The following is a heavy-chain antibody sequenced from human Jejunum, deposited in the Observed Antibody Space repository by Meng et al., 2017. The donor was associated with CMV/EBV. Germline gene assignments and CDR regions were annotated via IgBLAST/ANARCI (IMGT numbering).Heavy chain of an antibody. D-gene: IGHD5-18*01. CDR2: ISGSGPAT. CDR1: GFTFTSHA. CDR3: TRVGPIDMETADY. J-gene: IGHJ4*02. Sequence: SGFTFTSHAMSWVRQAAGKRPEWVSGISGSGPATYYADSVKGRFTISRDNSNNTVYLQMNSLRGEDTAVYYCTRVGPIDMETADYWGQGTQVTVSS. V-gene: IGHV3-23*01.